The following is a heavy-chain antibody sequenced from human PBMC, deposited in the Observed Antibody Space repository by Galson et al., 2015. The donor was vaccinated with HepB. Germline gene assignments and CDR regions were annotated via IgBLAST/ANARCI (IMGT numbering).Heavy chain of an antibody. CDR1: GGYISSSSNY. CDR2: IYYSGST. V-gene: IGHV4-39*01. CDR3: ARQKWENYYYYYMDV. D-gene: IGHD1-26*01. J-gene: IGHJ6*03. Sequence: TLSLTCTVSGGYISSSSNYWGWIRQPPGKGLEWIGSIYYSGSTWTNPSLKSRVTISVDTSNNQFSLKLSSVTAADTAVYYCARQKWENYYYYYMDVWGKGATVTVSS.